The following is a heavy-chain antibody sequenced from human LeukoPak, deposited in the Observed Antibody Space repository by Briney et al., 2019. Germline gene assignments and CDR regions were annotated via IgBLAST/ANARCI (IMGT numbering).Heavy chain of an antibody. D-gene: IGHD2-8*01. Sequence: GASVKVSCKASVYTFTSYDINWVRQATGQGLEWMGWMNPNSGNTGYAQKFQGRVTMTRNTSISTAYMELSSLRSEDTAVYYCARFPYCTNGVCPPAWGQGTLVTVSS. CDR2: MNPNSGNT. CDR1: VYTFTSYD. J-gene: IGHJ4*02. CDR3: ARFPYCTNGVCPPA. V-gene: IGHV1-8*01.